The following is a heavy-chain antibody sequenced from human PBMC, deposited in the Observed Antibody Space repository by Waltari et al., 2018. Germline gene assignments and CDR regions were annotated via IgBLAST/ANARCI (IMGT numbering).Heavy chain of an antibody. CDR1: GGTFSGYA. J-gene: IGHJ6*02. Sequence: QVQLVQSGAEVKKPGSSVKVSCKASGGTFSGYAISWVRQAPGQGLEWMGGIIPIFGTANSAQKFQGRVTITTDESTSTAYMELSSLRSEDTAVYYCARDLAAAGTGRYYYYGMDVWGQGTTVTVSS. V-gene: IGHV1-69*05. CDR2: IIPIFGTA. CDR3: ARDLAAAGTGRYYYYGMDV. D-gene: IGHD6-13*01.